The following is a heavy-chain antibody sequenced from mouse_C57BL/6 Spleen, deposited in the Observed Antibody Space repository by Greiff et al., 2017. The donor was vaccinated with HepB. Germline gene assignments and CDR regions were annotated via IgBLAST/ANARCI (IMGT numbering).Heavy chain of an antibody. CDR2: IYPRDGST. CDR1: GYTFTSYD. J-gene: IGHJ4*01. Sequence: VQLQQSGPELVKPGASVKLSCKASGYTFTSYDINWVKQRPGQGLEWIGWIYPRDGSTKYNEKFKGKATLTVDTSSSTAYMELHSLTSEDSAVYICATRGSSGYYAMDYWGQGTSVTVSS. CDR3: ATRGSSGYYAMDY. V-gene: IGHV1-85*01. D-gene: IGHD3-2*02.